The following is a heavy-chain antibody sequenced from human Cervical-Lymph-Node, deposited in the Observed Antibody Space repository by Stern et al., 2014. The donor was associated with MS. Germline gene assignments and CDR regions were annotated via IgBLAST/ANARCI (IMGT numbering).Heavy chain of an antibody. CDR1: GGTFSSYA. J-gene: IGHJ6*02. CDR2: IIPIFGTA. CDR3: ARGMDQGYYYGMDV. D-gene: IGHD6-13*01. V-gene: IGHV1-69*01. Sequence: QVQLVESGAEVKKPGSSVKVSCKASGGTFSSYAISWVRQAPGQGLEWMGGIIPIFGTANYAQKFQGRVTITADESTRTAYMELSSLRSEDTAVYYCARGMDQGYYYGMDVWGQGTTVTVSS.